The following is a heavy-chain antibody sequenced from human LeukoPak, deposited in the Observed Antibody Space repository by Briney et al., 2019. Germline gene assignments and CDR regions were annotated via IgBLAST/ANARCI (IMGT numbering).Heavy chain of an antibody. J-gene: IGHJ4*02. CDR2: IRGSGDRT. CDR1: GFTFSTYA. CDR3: ARDRGRYYDSRGFYWGYYFDS. D-gene: IGHD3-22*01. V-gene: IGHV3-23*01. Sequence: GGSLRLACAAYGFTFSTYAATWVRQAPGKGQEWVSTIRGSGDRTYYAASVKGRFTISRDNSKDTLYLQMSSVRVDDTAVYYCARDRGRYYDSRGFYWGYYFDSWGQGILVTVST.